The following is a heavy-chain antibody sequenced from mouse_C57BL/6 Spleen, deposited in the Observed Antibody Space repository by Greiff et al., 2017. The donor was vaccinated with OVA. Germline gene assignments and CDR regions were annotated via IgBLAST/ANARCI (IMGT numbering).Heavy chain of an antibody. CDR2: ISYSGST. D-gene: IGHD2-3*01. Sequence: EVKVVESGPGMVKPSQSLSLTCTVTGYSITSGYDWHWIRHFPGNKLEWMGYISYSGSTNYNPSLKSRISITHDTSKNHFFLKLNSVTTEDTATYYCARDHGYYPYWYVDVWGTGTTVTVSS. CDR3: ARDHGYYPYWYVDV. V-gene: IGHV3-1*01. J-gene: IGHJ1*03. CDR1: GYSITSGYD.